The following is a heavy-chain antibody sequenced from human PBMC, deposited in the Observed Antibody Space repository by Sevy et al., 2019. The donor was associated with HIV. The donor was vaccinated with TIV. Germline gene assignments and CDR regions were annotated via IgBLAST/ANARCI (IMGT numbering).Heavy chain of an antibody. CDR2: IYWNDDK. CDR1: GFSLSTSGVG. Sequence: SGPTLVRPTQTLTLTCTFSGFSLSTSGVGVGWIRQPPGKALEWLALIYWNDDKRYSPSLKSRLTITKDTSKNQVVLTMTNMDPVDTATYYCAHTTLGLIAAAASYYFDYWGQGTLVTVSS. V-gene: IGHV2-5*01. CDR3: AHTTLGLIAAAASYYFDY. D-gene: IGHD6-13*01. J-gene: IGHJ4*02.